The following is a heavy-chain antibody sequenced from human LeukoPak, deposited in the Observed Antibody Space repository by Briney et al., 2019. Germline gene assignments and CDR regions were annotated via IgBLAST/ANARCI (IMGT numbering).Heavy chain of an antibody. CDR3: ARHRSSFGVVIMGAFDM. J-gene: IGHJ3*02. CDR1: RFTFSNHW. Sequence: GGSLSLSCAASRFTFSNHWMSWVRQAPGKGLEWVANIKQDGSEKNYVDSVKDRFTISRDNAKNSLYLQMNSLGAEDTAVYYCARHRSSFGVVIMGAFDMWGQGTMVTVSS. D-gene: IGHD3-3*01. CDR2: IKQDGSEK. V-gene: IGHV3-7*01.